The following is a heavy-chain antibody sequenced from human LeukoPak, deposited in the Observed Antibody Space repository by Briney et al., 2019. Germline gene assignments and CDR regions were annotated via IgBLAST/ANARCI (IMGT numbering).Heavy chain of an antibody. Sequence: PSETLSLTCTVSGCSISSYYWSWIRQPAGKGLEWIRRIYSSGSTDYNPSLKSRVTMSVDTSKNNFSLKLSSVTAADTAVYYCASRKLGNDYWGQGTLVTVSS. CDR2: IYSSGST. V-gene: IGHV4-4*07. CDR1: GCSISSYY. CDR3: ASRKLGNDY. D-gene: IGHD7-27*01. J-gene: IGHJ4*02.